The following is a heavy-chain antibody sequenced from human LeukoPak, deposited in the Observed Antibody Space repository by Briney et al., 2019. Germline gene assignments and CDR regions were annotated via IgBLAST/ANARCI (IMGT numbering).Heavy chain of an antibody. CDR2: IYYSGNT. J-gene: IGHJ3*02. D-gene: IGHD3-3*01. CDR3: ARVYDFWSGYSEGAFDI. CDR1: GGSISSQS. Sequence: PSETLSLTCTVSGGSISSQSWTWIRQPPGKRLEWIGYIYYSGNTNYNPSLKNRVTISVDTSKNQFSLKVRSVTAADTAVYYCARVYDFWSGYSEGAFDIWGQGTMVTVSS. V-gene: IGHV4-59*11.